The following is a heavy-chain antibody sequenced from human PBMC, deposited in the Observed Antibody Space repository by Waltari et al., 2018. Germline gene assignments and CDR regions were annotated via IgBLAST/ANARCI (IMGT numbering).Heavy chain of an antibody. J-gene: IGHJ4*02. CDR1: GGSISSSSYS. D-gene: IGHD3-16*01. Sequence: QLQLQESGPGLVKPSETLSLTCTVSGGSISSSSYSWGWIRQPPGKGLEWIGSIYYSGSTYYNPSLKSRVTISVDTSKNQFSLKLSSVTAADTAVYYCARSGHLGEPPGDYWGQGTLVTVSS. V-gene: IGHV4-39*07. CDR3: ARSGHLGEPPGDY. CDR2: IYYSGST.